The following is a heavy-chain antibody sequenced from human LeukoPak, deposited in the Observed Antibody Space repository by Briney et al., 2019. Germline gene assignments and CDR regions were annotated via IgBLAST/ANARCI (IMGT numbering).Heavy chain of an antibody. Sequence: SETLSLTCSVSGGSISSDDYYWSWIRQPPGKGLEWIGYIYHSGSTNYNPSLQSRVTISVDTSKNQFSLRLSSVTAADTAVYFCAREGTYSLSGGVDVWGKGTTVIVSS. CDR2: IYHSGST. J-gene: IGHJ6*04. CDR1: GGSISSDDYY. V-gene: IGHV4-30-4*01. D-gene: IGHD1-26*01. CDR3: AREGTYSLSGGVDV.